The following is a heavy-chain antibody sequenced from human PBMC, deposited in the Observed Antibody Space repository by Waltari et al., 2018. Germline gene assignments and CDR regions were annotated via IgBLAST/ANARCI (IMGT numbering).Heavy chain of an antibody. D-gene: IGHD4-17*01. V-gene: IGHV1-8*01. J-gene: IGHJ6*03. Sequence: QVQLVQSGAEVKKPGASVKVSCKASGYTFTSYDINWVRQAPGQGLEWMGWMNPNSGNTGYAQKFQGIVTMTRNTSISTAYMELSSLRSEDTAVYYCKTSYGDHYYYYMDVWGKGTTVTVSS. CDR1: GYTFTSYD. CDR3: KTSYGDHYYYYMDV. CDR2: MNPNSGNT.